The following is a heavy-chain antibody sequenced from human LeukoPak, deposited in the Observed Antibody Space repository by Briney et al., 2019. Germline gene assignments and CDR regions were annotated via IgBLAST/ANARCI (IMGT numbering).Heavy chain of an antibody. V-gene: IGHV6-1*01. CDR1: GDSVSSNSAA. CDR3: ARDQRDNSGSYPGPFDY. J-gene: IGHJ4*02. CDR2: TYYRSKWYN. D-gene: IGHD1-26*01. Sequence: SQTLSLTCAISGDSVSSNSAAWNWIRQSPSRSLEWLGRTYYRSKWYNDYAVSVKSRITINPDTSKNQFSLQLNSVTPEDTAVYYCARDQRDNSGSYPGPFDYWGQGTLVTVSS.